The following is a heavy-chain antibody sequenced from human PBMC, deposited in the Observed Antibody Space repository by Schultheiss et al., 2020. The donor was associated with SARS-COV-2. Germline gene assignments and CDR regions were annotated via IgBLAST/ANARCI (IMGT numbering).Heavy chain of an antibody. CDR1: GFSLSNARMG. V-gene: IGHV2-70*01. CDR2: IDWDDDK. J-gene: IGHJ4*02. Sequence: SGPTLVKPTQTLTLTCTFSGFSLSNARMGVSWIRQPPGKALEWLALIDWDDDKYYSTSLKTRLTISKDTSKNQVVLTMTNMDPVDTATYYCARIFTHTPTSYYFDYWGQGTLVTVSS. CDR3: ARIFTHTPTSYYFDY. D-gene: IGHD2-15*01.